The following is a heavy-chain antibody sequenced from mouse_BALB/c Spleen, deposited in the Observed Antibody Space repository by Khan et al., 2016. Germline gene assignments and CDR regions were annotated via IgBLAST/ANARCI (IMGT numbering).Heavy chain of an antibody. V-gene: IGHV1S136*01. J-gene: IGHJ3*01. CDR2: INHYSDGT. Sequence: EVQLQESGPELVKPGASVKMSCKASGYTFTSYVMHWVKQKPGQGLEWIGYINHYSDGTKYNAKFKGKATMTSDKSSSTAYMELSSLTSEDSAVYYCSRGITTATIAYWGQGTLVTVSA. CDR1: GYTFTSYV. D-gene: IGHD1-2*01. CDR3: SRGITTATIAY.